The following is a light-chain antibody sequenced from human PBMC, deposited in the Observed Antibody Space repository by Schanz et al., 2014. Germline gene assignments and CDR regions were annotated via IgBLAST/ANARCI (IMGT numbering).Light chain of an antibody. J-gene: IGLJ3*02. CDR3: GSYAGNINWV. CDR1: SSDVGAYNY. Sequence: QSVLTQPASVSGSPGQSITISCTGTSSDVGAYNYVSWYQQHPGKAPKLIISDVTRRPSGVPDRFSGSKSDNTASLTVSGLQVEDEADYYCGSYAGNINWVFGGGTKLTVL. CDR2: DVT. V-gene: IGLV2-8*01.